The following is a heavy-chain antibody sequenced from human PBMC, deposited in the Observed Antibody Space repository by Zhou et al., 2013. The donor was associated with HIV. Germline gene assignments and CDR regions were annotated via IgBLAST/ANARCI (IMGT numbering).Heavy chain of an antibody. J-gene: IGHJ6*03. CDR3: ARALSATWIGGGFFYMDV. CDR2: ISSYRGHT. Sequence: QVHLVQSGAEVKKPGSSVKVSCKASGGTLSNSGIGWVRQAPGQGLEWMGWISSYRGHTNYAQKLQGRVSVTTDTSTNTAYMELRSLRSDDTAVYYCARALSATWIGGGFFYMDVWGKGTTVTVS. V-gene: IGHV1-18*01. CDR1: GGTLSNSG. D-gene: IGHD6-25*01.